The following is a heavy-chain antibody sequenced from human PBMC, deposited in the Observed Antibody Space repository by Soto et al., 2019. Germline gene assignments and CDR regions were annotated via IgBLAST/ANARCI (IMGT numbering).Heavy chain of an antibody. CDR3: AKSTWTNWYFDF. CDR1: GGSISSSSAY. CDR2: IYYDGST. Sequence: QLQLQESGPGLVKPSETLSLMCTVSGGSISSSSAYWGWVRQTPGKGLEWIGSIYYDGSTYYNPSHQSRVTISVDTSKNQFSLTLSSVTAADRAVYFCAKSTWTNWYFDFWGRGTLVSVSS. J-gene: IGHJ2*01. D-gene: IGHD5-12*01. V-gene: IGHV4-39*01.